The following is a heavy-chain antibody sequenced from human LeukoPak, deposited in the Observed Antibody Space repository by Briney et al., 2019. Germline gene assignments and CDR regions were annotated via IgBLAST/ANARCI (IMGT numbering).Heavy chain of an antibody. V-gene: IGHV3-23*01. J-gene: IGHJ4*02. D-gene: IGHD5-18*01. CDR1: GFTFSSYA. Sequence: GESLRLSCAASGFTFSSYAMSWVRQAPGRGLEWVSAISGSGGSTYYADSVKGRFTISRDNSKNTLYLQMNSLRAEDTAVYYCAKGGYSYAVNWWGQGTLVTVSS. CDR3: AKGGYSYAVNW. CDR2: ISGSGGST.